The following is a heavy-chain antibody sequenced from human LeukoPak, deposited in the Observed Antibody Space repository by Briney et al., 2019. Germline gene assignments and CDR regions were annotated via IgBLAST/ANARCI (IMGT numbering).Heavy chain of an antibody. CDR1: GFTFSTYS. D-gene: IGHD1-26*01. J-gene: IGHJ3*02. Sequence: KPGGSLRLSCAASGFTFSTYSMNWVRQAPGKGLEWVSYISSSGRTIYYADSVKGRFTISTDNAKNSLYLQMNSLRAEDTAVYYCARGGAGGSYGATTDFDIWGQGTMVTVSS. CDR3: ARGGAGGSYGATTDFDI. V-gene: IGHV3-48*04. CDR2: ISSSGRTI.